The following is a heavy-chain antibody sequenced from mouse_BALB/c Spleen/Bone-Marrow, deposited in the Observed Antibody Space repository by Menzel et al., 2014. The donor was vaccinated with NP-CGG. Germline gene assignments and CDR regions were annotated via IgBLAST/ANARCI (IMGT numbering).Heavy chain of an antibody. CDR2: IYYSGTI. V-gene: IGHV3-5*02. J-gene: IGHJ4*01. CDR3: ARDGNYAMDY. Sequence: EVKLVESGPGLVKPSQTVSLTCTVTGISITTGNYRWSWIRQFPGNKLEWIGYIYYSGTITYNPSLTSRTTITRDTSKNQFFLEMNSLTAENTATYYCARDGNYAMDYWGQGTSVTVSS. D-gene: IGHD1-1*02. CDR1: GISITTGNYR.